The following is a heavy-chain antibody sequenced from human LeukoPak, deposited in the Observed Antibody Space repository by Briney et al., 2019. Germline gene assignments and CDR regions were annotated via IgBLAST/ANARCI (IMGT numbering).Heavy chain of an antibody. CDR1: GYSISSGYY. D-gene: IGHD3-10*01. CDR2: IYHSGST. J-gene: IGHJ4*02. V-gene: IGHV4-38-2*01. Sequence: PSETLSLTCAVSGYSISSGYYWGWIRQPPGKGLEWIGSIYHSGSTYYNPSLKSRVTISVDTSKNQSSLKLSSVTAADTAVYYCARSGSGHIFDYWGQGTLVTVSS. CDR3: ARSGSGHIFDY.